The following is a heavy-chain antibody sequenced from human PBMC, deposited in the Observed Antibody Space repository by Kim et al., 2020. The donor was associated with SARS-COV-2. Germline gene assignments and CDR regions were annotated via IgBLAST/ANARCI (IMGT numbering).Heavy chain of an antibody. D-gene: IGHD1-26*01. Sequence: CVKGRLTISRDNSKNTLYLQLNSLRPEDTAVYYCAKDLKSGGYYYYYGMDVWGQGTTVTVSS. J-gene: IGHJ6*02. CDR3: AKDLKSGGYYYYYGMDV. V-gene: IGHV3-30*02.